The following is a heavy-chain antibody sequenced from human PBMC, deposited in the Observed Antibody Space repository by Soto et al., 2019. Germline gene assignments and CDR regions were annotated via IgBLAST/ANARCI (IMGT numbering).Heavy chain of an antibody. CDR1: GYTFSKIY. CDR2: INPNNGAT. D-gene: IGHD5-12*01. Sequence: QVQLVQSGAEVKKPGASVKVSCKASGYTFSKIYMHWVRQAPGQGLEWLGVINPNNGATSYAQTLQDRVAMTRATSTSTVYMELKSLTSDDAAVDFCAKGGVGYEELSGFWGQGTLVTVSP. V-gene: IGHV1-46*04. CDR3: AKGGVGYEELSGF. J-gene: IGHJ4*02.